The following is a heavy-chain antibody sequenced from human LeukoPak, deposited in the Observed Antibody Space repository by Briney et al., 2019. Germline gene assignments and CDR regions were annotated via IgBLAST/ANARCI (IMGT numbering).Heavy chain of an antibody. Sequence: PSETLSLTCTVSGGSISISNFHWDWIRQPPGKGLEWIGSIYYSGSTYYNPSLKSRVTISVATSKNQFSLKLSSVTAADTAVYYCARVTTPYMDVWGKGTTVTVSS. J-gene: IGHJ6*03. CDR2: IYYSGST. V-gene: IGHV4-39*07. D-gene: IGHD1-1*01. CDR1: GGSISISNFH. CDR3: ARVTTPYMDV.